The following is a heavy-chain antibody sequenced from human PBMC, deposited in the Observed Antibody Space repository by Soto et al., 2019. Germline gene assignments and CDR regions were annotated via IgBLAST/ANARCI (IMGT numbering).Heavy chain of an antibody. V-gene: IGHV1-69*01. D-gene: IGHD3-9*01. Sequence: QVQLVQSAAEVREPGSSVRVSCKASGDAFGNHAISWVRQAPGHGLEWMGGIIPIVGTVNYAQKFQDRLKITADESTTTAFMDLGSLRPDDSAKYYCARAGSDSAKYFYYGMDVWGRGTAVTVSS. CDR2: IIPIVGTV. J-gene: IGHJ6*02. CDR1: GDAFGNHA. CDR3: ARAGSDSAKYFYYGMDV.